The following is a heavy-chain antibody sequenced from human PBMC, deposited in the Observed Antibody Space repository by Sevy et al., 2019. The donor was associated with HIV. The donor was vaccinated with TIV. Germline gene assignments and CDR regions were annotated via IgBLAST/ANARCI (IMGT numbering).Heavy chain of an antibody. D-gene: IGHD1-26*01. CDR3: ARQGTRGSYPI. CDR1: AGSISTYY. CDR2: ISYTGTT. Sequence: SETLSLTCTVSAGSISTYYXXXXXQPPGKGLEWIGEISYTGTTNYNPSLQSRVTLSVDTSRNQFSLTLSSVTAADTAFYYCARQGTRGSYPIWGQGTLVTVSS. V-gene: IGHV4-59*08. J-gene: IGHJ4*02.